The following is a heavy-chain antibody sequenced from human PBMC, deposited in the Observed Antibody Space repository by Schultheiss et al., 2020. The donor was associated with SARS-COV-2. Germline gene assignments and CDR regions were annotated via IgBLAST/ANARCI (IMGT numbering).Heavy chain of an antibody. D-gene: IGHD6-13*01. CDR2: IRSIAYGATT. CDR3: ANGLKYSSSWGNWFDP. V-gene: IGHV3-71*01. CDR1: GFTFSSYW. J-gene: IGHJ5*02. Sequence: GGSLRLSCAASGFTFSSYWMHWVRQAPGKGLEWVGFIRSIAYGATTEYAASVKGRFTISRDNAKNSLYLQMHSLRAEDTAVYYCANGLKYSSSWGNWFDPWGQGTLVTVSS.